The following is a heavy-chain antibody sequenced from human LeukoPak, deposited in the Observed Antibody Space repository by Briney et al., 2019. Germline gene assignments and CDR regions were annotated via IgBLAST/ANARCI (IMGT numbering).Heavy chain of an antibody. V-gene: IGHV1-18*01. J-gene: IGHJ6*02. CDR3: ARDLPPRDLV. CDR1: GYTFTSYG. CDR2: ISPSNGNT. Sequence: ASVKVSCKASGYTFTSYGISWVRQAPGQGLEWMGWISPSNGNTNYAQKFQGRVTITADKSTSTAYMELSSLRSEDTAVYYCARDLPPRDLVWGQGTTVTVSS.